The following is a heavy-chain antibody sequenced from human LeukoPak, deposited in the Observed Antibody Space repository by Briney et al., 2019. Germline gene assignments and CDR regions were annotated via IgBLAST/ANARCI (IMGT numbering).Heavy chain of an antibody. CDR3: ARVGYSSGWYAGLYYFDY. V-gene: IGHV5-51*01. J-gene: IGHJ4*02. CDR1: GYSFTSYW. D-gene: IGHD6-19*01. Sequence: GESLKISCKGSGYSFTSYWIGWVRQMPGKGLEWTGIVYPGDSDTRYSPSFQGQVTISGDKSISTAYLQWSSLKASDIAMYYCARVGYSSGWYAGLYYFDYWGQGTLVTVSS. CDR2: VYPGDSDT.